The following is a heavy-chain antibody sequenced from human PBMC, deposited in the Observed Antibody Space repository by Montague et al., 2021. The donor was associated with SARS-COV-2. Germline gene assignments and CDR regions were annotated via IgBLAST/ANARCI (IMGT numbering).Heavy chain of an antibody. Sequence: SETLSLTCSVYGDSFSTYSWIWVRQPPGEGLEWIGEINHTGSTSYNPSLKRRVTMSIDSSNNQVSLKLSSMTAADTAVYYCATRLTLWFGEDWGQGTLVTVSS. V-gene: IGHV4-34*01. CDR1: GDSFSTYS. J-gene: IGHJ4*02. CDR2: INHTGST. CDR3: ATRLTLWFGED. D-gene: IGHD3-10*01.